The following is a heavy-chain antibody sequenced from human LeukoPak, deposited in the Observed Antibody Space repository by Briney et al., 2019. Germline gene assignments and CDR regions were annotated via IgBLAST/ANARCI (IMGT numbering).Heavy chain of an antibody. Sequence: PGGSLRLSCATSGFTFSSYWMTWVRQAPGKGLEWVASIVEDGSETYYLDSVKGRFTFSRDNAKNSLYLQMNSLRGEDTAVYYCARDPTRRFDLWGQRTLVTLSS. J-gene: IGHJ4*02. CDR2: IVEDGSET. V-gene: IGHV3-7*01. CDR3: ARDPTRRFDL. CDR1: GFTFSSYW.